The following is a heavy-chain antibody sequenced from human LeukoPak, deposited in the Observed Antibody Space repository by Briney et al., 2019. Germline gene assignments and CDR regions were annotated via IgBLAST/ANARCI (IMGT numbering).Heavy chain of an antibody. CDR2: ISGSGRST. Sequence: QPGRSLRLSCAASGFTFNSYALTWVRQAPGKGLESVSTISGSGRSTFYAGSVKGRLTISRDNSKNTLYLQMNSLRAEDTAVYYCAKDRAAMGDFDYWGQGTLVTVSS. V-gene: IGHV3-23*01. J-gene: IGHJ4*02. D-gene: IGHD5-18*01. CDR3: AKDRAAMGDFDY. CDR1: GFTFNSYA.